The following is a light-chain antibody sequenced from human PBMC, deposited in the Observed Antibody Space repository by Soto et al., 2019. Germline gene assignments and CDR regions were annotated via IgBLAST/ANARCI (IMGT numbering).Light chain of an antibody. CDR2: GAS. Sequence: EVVLTQAPGTLSLSTGERATLSCRASQSVAANYLAWYQQKRGQAPRLLIYGASSRATGIPDRFSGSASGTDFTLTISRLEPEDLSVYYCHQYGTAPLTFGPGTKVDIK. V-gene: IGKV3-20*01. J-gene: IGKJ3*01. CDR3: HQYGTAPLT. CDR1: QSVAANY.